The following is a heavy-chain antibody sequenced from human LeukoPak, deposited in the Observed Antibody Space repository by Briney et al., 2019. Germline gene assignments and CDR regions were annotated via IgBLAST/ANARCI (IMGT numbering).Heavy chain of an antibody. J-gene: IGHJ4*02. D-gene: IGHD3-22*01. CDR2: ISACNGNT. CDR3: ARDWYYDTLDY. V-gene: IGHV1-18*01. Sequence: ASVTVSCKASGYTFTSYGISWVRQAPGQGLEWMGWISACNGNTNYAQKLQGRVTMTTDTSTSTAYMELRSLRSDDTAVYYCARDWYYDTLDYWGQGTLVTVSS. CDR1: GYTFTSYG.